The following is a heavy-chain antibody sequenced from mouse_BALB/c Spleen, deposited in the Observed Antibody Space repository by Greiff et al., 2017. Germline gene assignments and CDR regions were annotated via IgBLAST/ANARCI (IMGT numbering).Heavy chain of an antibody. CDR1: GFTFSDYY. D-gene: IGHD2-1*01. Sequence: EVMLVESGGGLVKPGGSLKLSCAASGFTFSDYYMYWVRQTPEKRLEWVATISDGGSYTYYPDSVKGRFTISRDNAKNNLYLQMSSLKSEDTAMYYCARGRDYGNAFAYWGQGTLVTVSA. CDR3: ARGRDYGNAFAY. V-gene: IGHV5-4*02. J-gene: IGHJ3*01. CDR2: ISDGGSYT.